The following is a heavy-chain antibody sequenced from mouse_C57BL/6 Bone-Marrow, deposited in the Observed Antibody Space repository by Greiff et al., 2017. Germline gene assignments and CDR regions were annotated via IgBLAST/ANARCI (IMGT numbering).Heavy chain of an antibody. CDR1: GYSITSGYY. V-gene: IGHV3-6*01. J-gene: IGHJ4*01. CDR2: ISYDGSN. Sequence: EVHLVESGPGLVKPSQSLSLTCSVTGYSITSGYYWNWIRQFPGNKLEWMGYISYDGSNNYNPSLKNRISITRDTSKNQFFLKLNSVTTEDTATYYCARDQTFYAMDYWGQGTSVTVSS. CDR3: ARDQTFYAMDY.